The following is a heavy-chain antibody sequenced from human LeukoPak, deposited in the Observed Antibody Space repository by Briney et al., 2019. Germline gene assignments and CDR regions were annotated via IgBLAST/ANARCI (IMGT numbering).Heavy chain of an antibody. CDR1: GGSISSSSYY. D-gene: IGHD1-26*01. J-gene: IGHJ5*02. CDR3: ARHSSSQTLKWEPNWFDP. V-gene: IGHV4-39*01. CDR2: IYYSGST. Sequence: SETLSLTCTVSGGSISSSSYYWGWIRQPPGKGLEWIGSIYYSGSTYYNPSLKSRVTISVDTSKNQFSLKLSSVTAADTAVYYCARHSSSQTLKWEPNWFDPWGQGTLVTVSS.